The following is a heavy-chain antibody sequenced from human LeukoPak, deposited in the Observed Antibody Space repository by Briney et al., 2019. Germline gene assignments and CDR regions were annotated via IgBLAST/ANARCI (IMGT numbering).Heavy chain of an antibody. D-gene: IGHD3-22*01. V-gene: IGHV3-21*01. CDR3: ARAPAHYYDSSDHYYVGESYFDY. CDR1: GFTFSTYS. CDR2: ISSISRYI. J-gene: IGHJ4*02. Sequence: GGSLRLSCSASGFTFSTYSMNWVRRAPGKGLEWVSSISSISRYIYYADSVKGRYTISRNHAKNPMYLQINSLRAEDTAVYYCARAPAHYYDSSDHYYVGESYFDYWGQGPLVTVSS.